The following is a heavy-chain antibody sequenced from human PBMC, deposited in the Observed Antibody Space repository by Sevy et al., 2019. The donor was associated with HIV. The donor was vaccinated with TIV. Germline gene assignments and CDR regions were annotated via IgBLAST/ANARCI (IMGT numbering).Heavy chain of an antibody. J-gene: IGHJ4*02. CDR2: INEDGSRL. CDR3: ARDRAYSALDX. D-gene: IGHD5-18*01. Sequence: GESLKISCVASGFTFSDSWMTXVRQAPGKGLERIAFINEDGSRLGYVDSVRGRFTISRENTKNSLYLQMNSLRAEDTAVYFCARDRAYSALDXXGQGTLVTVSS. V-gene: IGHV3-7*01. CDR1: GFTFSDSW.